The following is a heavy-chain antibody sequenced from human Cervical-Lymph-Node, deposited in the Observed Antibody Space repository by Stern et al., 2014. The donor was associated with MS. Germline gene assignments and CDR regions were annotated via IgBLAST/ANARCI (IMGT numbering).Heavy chain of an antibody. CDR1: GFTFSNYG. Sequence: VQLLESGGGVVQPGRSLRLSWAASGFTFSNYGMHWVRQAPGKGLEWLAVIWYDGNKKYYADSVKGRFTISRDNSKNTLFLQMSSLTAEDTALYYCARGNWNYEGMGYWGQGTLVTVSS. J-gene: IGHJ4*02. CDR3: ARGNWNYEGMGY. V-gene: IGHV3-33*01. D-gene: IGHD1-7*01. CDR2: IWYDGNKK.